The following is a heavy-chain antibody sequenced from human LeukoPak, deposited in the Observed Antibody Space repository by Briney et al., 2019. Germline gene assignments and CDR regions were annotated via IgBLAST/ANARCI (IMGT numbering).Heavy chain of an antibody. D-gene: IGHD6-19*01. Sequence: ASVKVSCKASGYTFTSYDINWVRQATGQGLEWMGWMNPNNGNTGYAQKFQGRVTMTRNTSISTAYMELSSLRSEDTAVYYCARTEQWLVPLYYYYGMDVWGQGTTVTVSS. CDR1: GYTFTSYD. CDR2: MNPNNGNT. CDR3: ARTEQWLVPLYYYYGMDV. V-gene: IGHV1-8*01. J-gene: IGHJ6*02.